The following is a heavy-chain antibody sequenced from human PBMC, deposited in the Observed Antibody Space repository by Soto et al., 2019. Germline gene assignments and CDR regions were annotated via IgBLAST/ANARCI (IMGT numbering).Heavy chain of an antibody. Sequence: GGSLRLSCAASGFTFSSNWMTWVRQAPGKGLEWVANIKQDGSEKYYVDSVKGRFTISRDNAKNSLYLQMNSLRVEDTAVYHCARGDNPDYWGQGTLVTVSS. CDR1: GFTFSSNW. V-gene: IGHV3-7*01. D-gene: IGHD1-1*01. J-gene: IGHJ4*02. CDR2: IKQDGSEK. CDR3: ARGDNPDY.